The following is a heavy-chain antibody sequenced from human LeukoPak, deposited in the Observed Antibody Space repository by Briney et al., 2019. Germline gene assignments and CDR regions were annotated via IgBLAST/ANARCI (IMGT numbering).Heavy chain of an antibody. D-gene: IGHD3-10*01. CDR1: GYTFTGYY. J-gene: IGHJ5*02. Sequence: ASVKVSCKASGYTFTGYYMHWVRQAPGQGLEWMGWINPNSGGTNYAQKFQGRVTMTRDTSISTAYMELSRLRSDDTTVYYCARDRVVRGVSGWFDPWGQGTLVTVSS. CDR3: ARDRVVRGVSGWFDP. CDR2: INPNSGGT. V-gene: IGHV1-2*02.